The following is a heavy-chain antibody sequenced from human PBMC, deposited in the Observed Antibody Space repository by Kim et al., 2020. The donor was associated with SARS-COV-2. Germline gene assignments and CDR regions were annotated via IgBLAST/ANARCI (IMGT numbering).Heavy chain of an antibody. D-gene: IGHD3-10*01. V-gene: IGHV3-23*01. J-gene: IGHJ6*02. Sequence: GGSLRLSCAASGFTFKNHAMSWVRQAPGKGLEWVSYISHTGTNTYYADSVKGRFTISRDNSKNTVYLQMNGLRADDTALYYCALAGFGSLKVYGVDVWGQGTTVTVSS. CDR3: ALAGFGSLKVYGVDV. CDR1: GFTFKNHA. CDR2: ISHTGTNT.